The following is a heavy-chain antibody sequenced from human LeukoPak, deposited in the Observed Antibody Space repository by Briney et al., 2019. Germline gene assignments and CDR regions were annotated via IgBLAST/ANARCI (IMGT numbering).Heavy chain of an antibody. V-gene: IGHV1-46*01. Sequence: ASVKVSCKASGYTFTSYYMHWVRQAPGQGLEWMGIINPSGGSTSYAQKFQGRVTMTRDMSTSTVYMELSSLRSEDTAVYYCARELLVGGGIRGILGYWGQGTLVTVSS. CDR2: INPSGGST. D-gene: IGHD3-10*01. J-gene: IGHJ4*02. CDR1: GYTFTSYY. CDR3: ARELLVGGGIRGILGY.